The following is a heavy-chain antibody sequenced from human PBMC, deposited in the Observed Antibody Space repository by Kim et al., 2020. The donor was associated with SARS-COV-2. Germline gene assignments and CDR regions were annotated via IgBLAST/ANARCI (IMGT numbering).Heavy chain of an antibody. D-gene: IGHD3-10*01. CDR1: GGSFSGYY. CDR3: AREERGGSSIDY. Sequence: SETLSLTCAVYGGSFSGYYWSWIRQPPGKGLELIGEINHSGSTNYNPSLKSRVTISVDTSKNQFSLKLSSVTAADTAVYYCAREERGGSSIDYWGQGTLV. J-gene: IGHJ4*02. V-gene: IGHV4-34*01. CDR2: INHSGST.